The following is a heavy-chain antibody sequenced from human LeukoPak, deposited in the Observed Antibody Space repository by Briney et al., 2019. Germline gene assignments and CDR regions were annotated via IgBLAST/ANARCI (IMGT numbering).Heavy chain of an antibody. Sequence: SETLSLTCAVYGGSFSGYYWSWIRQPPGKGLEWIGEINHSGSTNYNPSLKSRVTISVDTSKNQFSLKLSSVTAADTAVYYCARDHGGSSGYYSYWGQGTLVTVSS. CDR2: INHSGST. CDR3: ARDHGGSSGYYSY. D-gene: IGHD3-22*01. V-gene: IGHV4-34*01. CDR1: GGSFSGYY. J-gene: IGHJ4*02.